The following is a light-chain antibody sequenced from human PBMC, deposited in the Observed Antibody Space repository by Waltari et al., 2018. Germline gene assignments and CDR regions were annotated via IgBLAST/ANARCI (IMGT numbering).Light chain of an antibody. J-gene: IGKJ3*01. Sequence: EIVLTQSPATLSLSPGERATLSCRASQSLSRYLPWYQQRPGQAPRLLIYDASNRATGIPVRFSGSGVGTDFTLTISSLEPEDFAVYYCQQRSAWPPTFGPGTRVDIK. V-gene: IGKV3-11*01. CDR3: QQRSAWPPT. CDR1: QSLSRY. CDR2: DAS.